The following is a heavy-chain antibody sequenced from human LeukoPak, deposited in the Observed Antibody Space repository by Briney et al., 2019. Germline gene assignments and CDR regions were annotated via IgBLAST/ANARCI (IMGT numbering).Heavy chain of an antibody. J-gene: IGHJ4*02. CDR1: GGSFTTYY. CDR2: IDSSGST. V-gene: IGHV4-4*07. CDR3: VGGSYYPLYFDY. D-gene: IGHD1-26*01. Sequence: SETLSLTCTVSGGSFTTYYWSWIRQPAGRGLEWIGHIDSSGSTNYNPSLKSRVTISVDTSKNQFSLKLSSVTAADTAVYYCVGGSYYPLYFDYWGQGTLVTVSS.